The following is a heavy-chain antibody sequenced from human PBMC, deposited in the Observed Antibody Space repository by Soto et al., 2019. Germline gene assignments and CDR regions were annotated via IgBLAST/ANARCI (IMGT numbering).Heavy chain of an antibody. D-gene: IGHD2-8*02. CDR3: AKDRTPPLSLSPSSQAIKNLLVGQCFDS. V-gene: IGHV3-23*01. CDR1: GFAFHTHA. Sequence: EVQLLESGGGLVQPGGSLRLSCAASGFAFHTHALSWVRQAPGKGLEWVSGISASGVTTYYADSVKGRFTISRDNSKNTVTLQMNSLRAEDPAFYYCAKDRTPPLSLSPSSQAIKNLLVGQCFDSWGQGTLVTVSS. J-gene: IGHJ4*02. CDR2: ISASGVTT.